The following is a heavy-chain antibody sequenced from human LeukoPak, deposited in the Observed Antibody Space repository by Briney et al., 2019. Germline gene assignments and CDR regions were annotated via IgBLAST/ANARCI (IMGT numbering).Heavy chain of an antibody. J-gene: IGHJ4*02. CDR1: GFTFSNAW. D-gene: IGHD3-10*01. V-gene: IGHV3-15*01. CDR3: TTDPSTYYYGSGSYHPVVY. CDR2: IKSKTDGGTT. Sequence: GGSLRLSCAASGFTFSNAWMSWVRQAPGKGLEWVGRIKSKTDGGTTDYAAPVKGRFTISRDDSKNTLYLQMNSLKTEDTAVYYCTTDPSTYYYGSGSYHPVVYWGQGTLVTVSS.